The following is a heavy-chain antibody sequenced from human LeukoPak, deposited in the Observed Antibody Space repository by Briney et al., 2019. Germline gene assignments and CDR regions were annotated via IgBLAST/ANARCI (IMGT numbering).Heavy chain of an antibody. CDR2: IYTSGST. D-gene: IGHD3-22*01. Sequence: PSETLSLTCTVSGGSISSYYRSWIRQPAGKGLEWIGRIYTSGSTNYNPSLKSRVTMSVDTPKNQFSLKLSSVTAADTAVYYCASYHDSTAFDIWGQGTMVTVSS. CDR3: ASYHDSTAFDI. V-gene: IGHV4-4*07. J-gene: IGHJ3*02. CDR1: GGSISSYY.